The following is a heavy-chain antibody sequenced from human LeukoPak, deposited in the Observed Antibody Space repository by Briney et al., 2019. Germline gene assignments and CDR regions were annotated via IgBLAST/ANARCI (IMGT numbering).Heavy chain of an antibody. CDR1: GFTFSSYA. CDR3: ANPPTATKTRFDP. V-gene: IGHV3-23*01. Sequence: GGSLRLSCAASGFTFSSYAMSWVRQAPGKGLEWVSDISGSGGNTYYADSVKGRFTISRDNSKNTLYLQMNSLRAEDTAVYYCANPPTATKTRFDPWGQGTLVTVSS. D-gene: IGHD4-17*01. J-gene: IGHJ5*02. CDR2: ISGSGGNT.